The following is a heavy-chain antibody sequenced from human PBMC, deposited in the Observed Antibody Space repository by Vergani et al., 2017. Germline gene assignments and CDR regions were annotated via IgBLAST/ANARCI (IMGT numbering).Heavy chain of an antibody. CDR3: ARSRPYCASGSCPAI. V-gene: IGHV4-38-2*01. D-gene: IGHD2-15*01. J-gene: IGHJ4*02. Sequence: QVRLEESGPGLVKPSETLSLTCPVSGYSIGSGFYWAWIRQSPGEGLQWLTSIHNRGKTYHNPSLKSRVSVSLDTSKNRFSLNLTSVTATDTAVYYCARSRPYCASGSCPAIWGQGTLVTVSS. CDR1: GYSIGSGFY. CDR2: IHNRGKT.